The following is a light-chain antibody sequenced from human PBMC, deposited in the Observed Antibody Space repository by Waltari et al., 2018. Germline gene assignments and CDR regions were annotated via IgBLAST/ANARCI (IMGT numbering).Light chain of an antibody. J-gene: IGLJ2*01. CDR1: NIRRIS. CDR3: QVWDRSSDQGV. CDR2: ADS. V-gene: IGLV3-21*02. Sequence: SYVLTQPPSVSVAPGQTARMTCGGNNIRRISVQWYQQKPGQAPVLVLYADSDRPSGIPERFSGSNSGNTATLTINKVEAGDEADYFCQVWDRSSDQGVFGGGTKLTVL.